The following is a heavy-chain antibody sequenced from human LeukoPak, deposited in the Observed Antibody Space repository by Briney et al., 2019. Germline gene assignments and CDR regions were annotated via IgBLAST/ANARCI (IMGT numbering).Heavy chain of an antibody. CDR3: AREVGGYGGNWFDP. D-gene: IGHD4-23*01. V-gene: IGHV4-59*01. J-gene: IGHJ5*02. Sequence: SETLSLTCTVSGGSISSYYWSWIRQPPGKGLEWIGYIYHSGSTNYNPSLKSRVTISVDTSKNQFSLKLSSVTAADTAVYYCAREVGGYGGNWFDPWGQGTLVTVSS. CDR2: IYHSGST. CDR1: GGSISSYY.